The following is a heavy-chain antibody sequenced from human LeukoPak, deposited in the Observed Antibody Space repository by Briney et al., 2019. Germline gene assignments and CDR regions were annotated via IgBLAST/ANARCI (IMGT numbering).Heavy chain of an antibody. J-gene: IGHJ4*02. CDR3: ARGSAYCGGDCYHALGY. D-gene: IGHD2-21*02. CDR2: IYTSGST. V-gene: IGHV4-4*07. Sequence: KASETLSLTCTVSGGSISSYYWSWIRQPAGKGLEWIGRIYTSGSTNYNPSLKGRVTMSVDTSKNQFSLKLSSVTAADTAVYYCARGSAYCGGDCYHALGYWGQGTLVTVSS. CDR1: GGSISSYY.